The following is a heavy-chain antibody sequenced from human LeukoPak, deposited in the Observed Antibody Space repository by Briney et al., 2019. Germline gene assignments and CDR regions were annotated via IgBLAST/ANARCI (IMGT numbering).Heavy chain of an antibody. Sequence: GESLKISCEGSGYSFTTYWIAWVRQMPGKGLEWMGSIHPGDSDTRYSPSFQGQVTISGDKSISTAYLQWSSLKASDTAMYYCARFSYYSNPNYYYGMDVWGQGTTVTVSS. CDR2: IHPGDSDT. CDR3: ARFSYYSNPNYYYGMDV. V-gene: IGHV5-51*01. CDR1: GYSFTTYW. D-gene: IGHD4-11*01. J-gene: IGHJ6*02.